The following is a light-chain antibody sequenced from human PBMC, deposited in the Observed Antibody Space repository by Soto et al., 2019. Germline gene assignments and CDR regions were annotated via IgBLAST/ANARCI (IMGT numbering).Light chain of an antibody. CDR1: SSNIGSNT. CDR3: AAWDDSLNGWV. Sequence: QSVLTQPPSASGTPGQRVTISCSGSSSNIGSNTVNWSQQLPGTAPKLLIYSDNQRPSGVPDRFSGSKSGTSASLAISGLLSEDGADYYCAAWDDSLNGWVFGGGPQLTVL. J-gene: IGLJ3*02. CDR2: SDN. V-gene: IGLV1-44*01.